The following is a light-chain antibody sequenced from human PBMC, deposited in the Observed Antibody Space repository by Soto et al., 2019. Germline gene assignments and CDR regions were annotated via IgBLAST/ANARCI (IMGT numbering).Light chain of an antibody. CDR1: QSVLYSSNNKNY. V-gene: IGKV4-1*01. CDR2: WAS. CDR3: QQYYSTPPIT. J-gene: IGKJ5*01. Sequence: DIAMTQSPDSLAVSLAERATINCKSSQSVLYSSNNKNYLAWYQQKPGQPPKLLIYWASTRESGVPDRFSGSGSGTDFTLTISSLQAEDVAVYYCQQYYSTPPITFGQGTRLEIK.